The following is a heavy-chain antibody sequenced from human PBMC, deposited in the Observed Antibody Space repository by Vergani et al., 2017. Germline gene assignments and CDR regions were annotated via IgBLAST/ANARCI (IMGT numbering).Heavy chain of an antibody. CDR1: GYSIGSGFY. CDR2: IHNRGKT. V-gene: IGHV4-38-2*01. CDR3: PRSQGDYWYFDL. Sequence: QVRLEESGPGLVKPSETLSLTCSVSGYSIGSGFYWAWIRQSPGEGLQWLTSIHNRGKTYHNPSLKSRVSVSLDTSKNRSPLNLTSVTATDTAVYYCPRSQGDYWYFDLWGPGSLVTVSS. J-gene: IGHJ2*01. D-gene: IGHD2-21*01.